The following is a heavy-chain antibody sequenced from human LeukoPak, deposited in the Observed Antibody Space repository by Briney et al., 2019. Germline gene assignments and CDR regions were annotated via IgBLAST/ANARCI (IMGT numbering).Heavy chain of an antibody. CDR2: ISDGGST. J-gene: IGHJ4*02. CDR3: AKGSPSLQSPDY. D-gene: IGHD3-10*01. V-gene: IGHV3-23*01. Sequence: PGGSLRLSCGASGFTLSDCSMGWVRQAPGKGLERVSAISDGGSTFYTDSVKGRFTISRDISTNTLYLQMNGLTADDTAVYYCAKGSPSLQSPDYWGQGTLVTVS. CDR1: GFTLSDCS.